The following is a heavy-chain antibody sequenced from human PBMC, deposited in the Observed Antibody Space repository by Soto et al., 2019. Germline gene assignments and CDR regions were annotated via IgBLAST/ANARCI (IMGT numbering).Heavy chain of an antibody. CDR3: ARVELRFLEWLLGSNWFDP. V-gene: IGHV1-18*01. Sequence: ASVKVSCKASGYTFTSYGISWVRQAPGQGLEWMGWISAYNGNTNYAQKLQGRVTMTTDTSTSTAYMELRSLRSDDTAVYYCARVELRFLEWLLGSNWFDPWGQGTLVTSPQ. CDR1: GYTFTSYG. CDR2: ISAYNGNT. D-gene: IGHD3-3*01. J-gene: IGHJ5*02.